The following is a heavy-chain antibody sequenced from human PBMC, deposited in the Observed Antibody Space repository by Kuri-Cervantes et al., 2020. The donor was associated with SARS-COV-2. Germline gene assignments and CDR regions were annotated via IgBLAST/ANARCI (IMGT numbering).Heavy chain of an antibody. Sequence: GGSLRLSCAASGFTVSSNYMSWVRQAPGKGLEWVAAISGSGGSTYYADSVKGRFTISRDNSKNTLYLQMNSLRAEDTAVYYCAKDGTKGRRARNFDYWGQGTLVTVSS. CDR1: GFTVSSNY. V-gene: IGHV3-23*01. CDR2: ISGSGGST. CDR3: AKDGTKGRRARNFDY. J-gene: IGHJ4*02. D-gene: IGHD2-8*01.